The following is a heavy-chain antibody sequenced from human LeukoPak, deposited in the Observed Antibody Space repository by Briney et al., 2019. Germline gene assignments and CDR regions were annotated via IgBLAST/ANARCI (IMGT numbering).Heavy chain of an antibody. Sequence: ASVKVSCKASGGTFSSYAISWVRQAPGQGLEWMGRIIPIFGTANYAQKFQGGVTITTDESTSTAYMELSSLRSEDTAVYYCARTTYYYDSSGWIFDYWGQGTLVTVSS. V-gene: IGHV1-69*05. J-gene: IGHJ4*02. CDR3: ARTTYYYDSSGWIFDY. CDR2: IIPIFGTA. D-gene: IGHD3-22*01. CDR1: GGTFSSYA.